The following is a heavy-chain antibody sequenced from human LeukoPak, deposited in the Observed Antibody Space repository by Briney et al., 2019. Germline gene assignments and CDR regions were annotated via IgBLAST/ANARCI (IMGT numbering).Heavy chain of an antibody. D-gene: IGHD3-3*01. J-gene: IGHJ6*03. Sequence: PSETLSLTWAVYGGSFSGYYWSWIRQLPGKGLEWIGEINHSGSTNYNPSLKSRVTISVDTSKNQFSLKLSSVTAADTAVYYCARHGHYDFWRELYYYSYYMDVWGKGTTVTVSS. CDR1: GGSFSGYY. CDR3: ARHGHYDFWRELYYYSYYMDV. CDR2: INHSGST. V-gene: IGHV4-34*01.